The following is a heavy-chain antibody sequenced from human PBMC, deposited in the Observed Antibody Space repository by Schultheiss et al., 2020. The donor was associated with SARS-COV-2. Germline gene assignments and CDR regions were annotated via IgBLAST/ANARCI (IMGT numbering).Heavy chain of an antibody. CDR3: ARLVAAAAVDWFDP. CDR2: ISAYNGNT. D-gene: IGHD6-13*01. J-gene: IGHJ5*02. V-gene: IGHV1-18*01. Sequence: ASVKVSCKASGYTFTSYGISWVRQAPGQGLEWMGWISAYNGNTNYAQKLQGRVTMTTDTSTSTAYMELRSLRSDDTAVYYCARLVAAAAVDWFDPWGQGTLVTVSS. CDR1: GYTFTSYG.